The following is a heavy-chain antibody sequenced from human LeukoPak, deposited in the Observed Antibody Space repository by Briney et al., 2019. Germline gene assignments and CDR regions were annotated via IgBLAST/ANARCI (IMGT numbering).Heavy chain of an antibody. J-gene: IGHJ6*03. CDR3: ARDRITGTHAWYYYYMDV. CDR1: GGSFSGYY. Sequence: PSETLSLTCAVYGGSFSGYYWSWIRQPPGKGLEWIGEINHSGSTNYNPSFKSRVTISVDTSKNQFSLKLSSVTAADTAVYYCARDRITGTHAWYYYYMDVWGKGTTVTVSS. V-gene: IGHV4-34*01. CDR2: INHSGST. D-gene: IGHD1-20*01.